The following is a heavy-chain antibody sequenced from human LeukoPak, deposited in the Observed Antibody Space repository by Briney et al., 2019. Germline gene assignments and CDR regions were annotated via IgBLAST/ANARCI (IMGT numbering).Heavy chain of an antibody. CDR3: AIHSGSYYAYFDY. Sequence: GESLKISCKGSGYSFTSYWIGWVRQMPGKSLEWMGIIYPGDSDTRYSPSFQGQVTISADKSISTAYLQWSSLKASDTAMYYCAIHSGSYYAYFDYWGQGTLVTVSS. CDR2: IYPGDSDT. V-gene: IGHV5-51*01. J-gene: IGHJ4*02. CDR1: GYSFTSYW. D-gene: IGHD1-26*01.